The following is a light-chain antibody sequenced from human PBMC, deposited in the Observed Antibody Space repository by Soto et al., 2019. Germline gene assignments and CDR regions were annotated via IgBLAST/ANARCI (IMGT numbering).Light chain of an antibody. V-gene: IGKV3-20*01. CDR2: AAS. CDR1: QSVSSSY. J-gene: IGKJ1*01. Sequence: EIVLTQSPGTLSVSPGERATLSCRASQSVSSSYLAWYQQKPGQAPRLLIFAASSRATGIPDRFSGSGSGTDFTLTISRVEPEDFAVYYCQRYGSSPTWTFGQGTKV. CDR3: QRYGSSPTWT.